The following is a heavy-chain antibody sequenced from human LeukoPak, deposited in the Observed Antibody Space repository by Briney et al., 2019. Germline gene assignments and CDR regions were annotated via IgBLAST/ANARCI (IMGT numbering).Heavy chain of an antibody. V-gene: IGHV4-59*01. CDR1: GGSISSYY. D-gene: IGHD4-11*01. CDR3: ARLRGNYFPDY. CDR2: IYYSGSI. Sequence: KASETLSLTCTVSGGSISSYYWSWIRQPPGKGLEWIGYIYYSGSINYNPSLKSRLTISVDTSKNQFSLKLSSVTAADTAVYYCARLRGNYFPDYWGQGTLVTVSS. J-gene: IGHJ4*02.